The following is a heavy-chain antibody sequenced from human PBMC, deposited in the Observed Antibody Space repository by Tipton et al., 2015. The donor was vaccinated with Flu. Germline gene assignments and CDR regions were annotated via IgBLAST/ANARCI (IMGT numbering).Heavy chain of an antibody. J-gene: IGHJ5*01. CDR3: ARRDYSNYVSVPKNWFDS. D-gene: IGHD4-11*01. CDR2: IHYSGSP. Sequence: LRLSCTVSRDSMRSDYFWGWIRQAPGKALEWIGNIHYSGSPHYNPSLKSRVTISIDTSKNQFSLKLSFVTAADTAVYYCARRDYSNYVSVPKNWFDSWGQGILVTVSS. CDR1: RDSMRSDYF. V-gene: IGHV4-38-2*02.